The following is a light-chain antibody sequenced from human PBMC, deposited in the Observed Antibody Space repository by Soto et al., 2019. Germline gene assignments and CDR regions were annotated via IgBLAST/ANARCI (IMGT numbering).Light chain of an antibody. Sequence: QLVLTQSPSASASLGASVKLTCTLSSGHSSYAIAWHQQQPEKGPRYLMKLNSDGSHSKGDGIPDRFSGSSSGAERYLTISSLQSEDEADYYCQTWGTGTVVFGGATKLTVL. CDR2: LNSDGSH. CDR3: QTWGTGTVV. CDR1: SGHSSYA. V-gene: IGLV4-69*01. J-gene: IGLJ2*01.